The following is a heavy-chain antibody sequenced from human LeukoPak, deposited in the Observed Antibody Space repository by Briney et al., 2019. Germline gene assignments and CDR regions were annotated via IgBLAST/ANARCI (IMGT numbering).Heavy chain of an antibody. CDR1: GGSIGSYY. V-gene: IGHV4-59*01. Sequence: PSETLSLTCSVSGGSIGSYYWNWIRQPPGKGLEWIGCIHYSGYISYNPSRESRVTISADTSKDQFSLRMSSVTAADTALYYCARWQGDSSNWGRTRGYGMDVWGQGITVIVSS. CDR3: ARWQGDSSNWGRTRGYGMDV. J-gene: IGHJ6*02. CDR2: IHYSGYI. D-gene: IGHD6-13*01.